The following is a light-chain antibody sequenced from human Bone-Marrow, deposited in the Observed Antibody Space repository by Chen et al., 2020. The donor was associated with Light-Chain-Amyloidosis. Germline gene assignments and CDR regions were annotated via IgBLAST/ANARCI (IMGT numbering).Light chain of an antibody. CDR2: DDS. CDR3: QVWDRSSSRPV. V-gene: IGLV3-21*02. CDR1: NIGSTS. Sequence: SYVLTQPPSVSVAPGQTATITCGEHNIGSTSVHWYQQTPGQAPLLVVYDDSDRPSGIPKRLSGSNSGNTATLTISRVEAGDEADYYCQVWDRSSSRPVIGGGTKLTVL. J-gene: IGLJ3*02.